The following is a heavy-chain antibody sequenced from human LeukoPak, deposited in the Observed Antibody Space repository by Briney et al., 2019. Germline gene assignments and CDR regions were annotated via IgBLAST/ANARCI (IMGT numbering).Heavy chain of an antibody. D-gene: IGHD3-9*01. CDR3: ARFDPQGRWFDP. V-gene: IGHV4-38-2*02. J-gene: IGHJ5*02. CDR1: GYSISSGYY. CDR2: IYHSGST. Sequence: SETLSLTCTVSGYSISSGYYWGWIRQPPGKGLEWIGSIYHSGSTYYNPSLKSRVTISVDKSKNQFSLKLSSVTAADTAVYYCARFDPQGRWFDPWGQGTLVTVSS.